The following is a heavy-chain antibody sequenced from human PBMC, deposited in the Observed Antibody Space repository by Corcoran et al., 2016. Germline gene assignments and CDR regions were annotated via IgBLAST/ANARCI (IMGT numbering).Heavy chain of an antibody. J-gene: IGHJ1*01. Sequence: EVQLVESGGGLVQPGGSLRLSCAASGFTFSSYWMSWVRQDAGKGLEWVANIKQDGSEKHYVDSVKGRFTISRDNAKNSLYLQMNSLRAEDTAVYYCATDEVVTVPVFQHWGQGTLVTVSS. V-gene: IGHV3-7*01. CDR2: IKQDGSEK. CDR3: ATDEVVTVPVFQH. CDR1: GFTFSSYW. D-gene: IGHD2-21*02.